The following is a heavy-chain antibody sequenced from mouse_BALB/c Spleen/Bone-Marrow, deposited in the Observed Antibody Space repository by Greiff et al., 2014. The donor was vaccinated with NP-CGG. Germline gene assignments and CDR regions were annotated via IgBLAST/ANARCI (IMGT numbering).Heavy chain of an antibody. Sequence: VQLKDSGGGLVQSGGSRKLSCAASGFTFSSFGMHWVRQAPEKGLEWVAYISSGGSSIYFADTMKGRLTISRDNPKNTPFLQLTSLRSEDTAIYYCARGGLRDYFAYWGQGTTLTVSS. V-gene: IGHV5-17*02. J-gene: IGHJ2*01. D-gene: IGHD2-2*01. CDR2: ISSGGSSI. CDR3: ARGGLRDYFAY. CDR1: GFTFSSFG.